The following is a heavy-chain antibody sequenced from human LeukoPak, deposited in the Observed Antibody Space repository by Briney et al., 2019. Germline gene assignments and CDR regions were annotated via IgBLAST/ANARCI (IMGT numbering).Heavy chain of an antibody. V-gene: IGHV3-30-3*01. J-gene: IGHJ3*02. CDR3: ARDYGPGYANAFDI. Sequence: PGRSLRLSCAASGFTFSSYAMHWVRQAPGKGLEWVAVISYDGSNKYYADSVKGRFTISRDNSKNTLYLQMNSLRAEDTAVYYCARDYGPGYANAFDIWGQGTMVTVSS. CDR1: GFTFSSYA. CDR2: ISYDGSNK. D-gene: IGHD3-10*01.